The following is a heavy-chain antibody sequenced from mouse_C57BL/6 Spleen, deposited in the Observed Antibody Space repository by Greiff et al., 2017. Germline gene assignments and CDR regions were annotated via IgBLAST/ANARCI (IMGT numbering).Heavy chain of an antibody. J-gene: IGHJ3*01. CDR3: ATSTGPFAY. CDR2: IWGVGST. Sequence: VKLVESGPGLVAPSQSLSITCTVSGFSLTSYGVDWVRQSPGTGLEWLGVIWGVGSTNYNSALKSRLSISKDNSKSQVFLKMNSLQTDDTAMYYCATSTGPFAYWGQGTLVTVSA. CDR1: GFSLTSYG. V-gene: IGHV2-6*01.